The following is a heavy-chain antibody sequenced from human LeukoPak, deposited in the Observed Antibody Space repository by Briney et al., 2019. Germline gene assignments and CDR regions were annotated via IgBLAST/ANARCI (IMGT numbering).Heavy chain of an antibody. V-gene: IGHV1-18*01. J-gene: IGHJ5*02. D-gene: IGHD2-2*01. Sequence: GVSVKVSCKTSGDIFNSHAISWVRQAPGQGLEWMGWISAYNGNTNYAQKLQGRVTMTTDTSTSTAYMELRSLRSDDTAVYYCARDPHIVVVPAAMPGWKKSGFDPWGQGTLVTVSS. CDR3: ARDPHIVVVPAAMPGWKKSGFDP. CDR2: ISAYNGNT. CDR1: GDIFNSHA.